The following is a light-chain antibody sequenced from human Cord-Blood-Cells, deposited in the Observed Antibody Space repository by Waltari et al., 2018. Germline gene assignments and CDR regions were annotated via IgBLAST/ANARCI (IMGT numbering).Light chain of an antibody. Sequence: QSALTQPASVSGSPGQSITISCTGTSSDVGRYNLVSWYPQHPGKAPKLMIYEGSKRPSGVSNRFSGSKSGNTASLTISGLQAEDEADYYCCSYAGSSTVFGGGTKLTVL. CDR3: CSYAGSSTV. V-gene: IGLV2-23*01. CDR1: SSDVGRYNL. CDR2: EGS. J-gene: IGLJ3*02.